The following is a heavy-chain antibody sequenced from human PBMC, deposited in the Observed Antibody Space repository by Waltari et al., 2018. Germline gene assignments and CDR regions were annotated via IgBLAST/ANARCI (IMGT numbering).Heavy chain of an antibody. V-gene: IGHV1-18*01. Sequence: QVQLVQSGAEVNKPGASVKVSCKASGYTFNNYGVAWVRQAPGQGLEWMGWISGYNGDTKFAQKFQERLTMTTDTSTDTSYMELRSLRSYDTAVYYCARLYDNSYYNYASDYWGQGTLVTVSS. CDR2: ISGYNGDT. CDR3: ARLYDNSYYNYASDY. J-gene: IGHJ4*02. CDR1: GYTFNNYG. D-gene: IGHD3-22*01.